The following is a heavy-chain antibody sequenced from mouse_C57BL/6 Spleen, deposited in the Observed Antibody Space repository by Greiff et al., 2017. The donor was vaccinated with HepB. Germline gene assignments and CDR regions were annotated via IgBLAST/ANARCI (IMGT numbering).Heavy chain of an antibody. V-gene: IGHV1-69*01. J-gene: IGHJ2*01. D-gene: IGHD2-3*01. CDR3: ARRGGFYDGYYFDY. Sequence: QVQLQQPGAELVMPGASVKLSCKASGYTFTSYWMHWVKQRPGQGLEWIGEIDPSDSYTNYNQKFKGKSTLTVDKSSSTAYMQLSSLTSEDSAVYYCARRGGFYDGYYFDYWGQGTTLTVSS. CDR2: IDPSDSYT. CDR1: GYTFTSYW.